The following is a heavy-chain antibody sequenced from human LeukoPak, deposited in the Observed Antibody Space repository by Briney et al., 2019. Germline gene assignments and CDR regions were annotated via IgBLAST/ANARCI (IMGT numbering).Heavy chain of an antibody. D-gene: IGHD3-22*01. CDR3: ARAIVVENAFDI. CDR1: GFTVSSNY. J-gene: IGHJ3*02. CDR2: IYSGGST. V-gene: IGHV3-66*01. Sequence: GGSLRLSCAASGFTVSSNYMSWVRQAPGKGLEWVSVIYSGGSTYYADSVKGRFTISRDNSKNTLYLQMNSLRAEDTAVYYCARAIVVENAFDIWGQGTMVTVSP.